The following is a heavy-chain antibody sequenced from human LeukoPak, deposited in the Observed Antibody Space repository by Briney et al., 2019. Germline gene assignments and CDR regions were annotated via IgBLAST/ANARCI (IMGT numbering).Heavy chain of an antibody. Sequence: QPGGSLRLSCAASGFTFSSYGMHWVRQAPGKGLECVAHIKGDASEKHYVDSVKGRFTISRDNAENSLYLQMNSLRAEDTAVYYCARQAGVTWGQGTLVTVSS. D-gene: IGHD6-19*01. CDR3: ARQAGVT. CDR2: IKGDASEK. J-gene: IGHJ5*02. V-gene: IGHV3-7*01. CDR1: GFTFSSYG.